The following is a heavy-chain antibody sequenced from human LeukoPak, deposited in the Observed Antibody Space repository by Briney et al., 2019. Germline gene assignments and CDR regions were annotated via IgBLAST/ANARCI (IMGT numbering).Heavy chain of an antibody. V-gene: IGHV3-7*03. D-gene: IGHD1-26*01. Sequence: GGSLRLSCAVSGFTFSSYWMSWVRQAPGKGLEWVANIKQDGSEKYYVDSVKGRFTISRDNAKNLLYLHMSSLRAEDTAVYYCARWAGGHYDYWGQGTLVTVSS. CDR2: IKQDGSEK. CDR3: ARWAGGHYDY. CDR1: GFTFSSYW. J-gene: IGHJ4*02.